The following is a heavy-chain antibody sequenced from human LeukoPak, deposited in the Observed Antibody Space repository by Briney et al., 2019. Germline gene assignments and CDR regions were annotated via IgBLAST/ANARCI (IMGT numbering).Heavy chain of an antibody. CDR3: AKTQDTSMIFGYFDY. D-gene: IGHD5-18*01. CDR1: GFIFSSYS. Sequence: GGSLRLSCAASGFIFSSYSLSWVRQAPGRGLEWVSVITGSGDTTLYADSVQGRFTISRGNSKNTVYLHMNSLRAEDTAVYYCAKTQDTSMIFGYFDYWGQGTLVTVSS. CDR2: ITGSGDTT. V-gene: IGHV3-23*01. J-gene: IGHJ4*02.